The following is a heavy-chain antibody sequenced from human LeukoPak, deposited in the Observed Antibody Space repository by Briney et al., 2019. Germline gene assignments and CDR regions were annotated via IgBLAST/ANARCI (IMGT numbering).Heavy chain of an antibody. CDR1: AYTFTGYY. J-gene: IGHJ6*02. CDR3: ARVPRNYDPHYYYYYGMDV. D-gene: IGHD1-7*01. Sequence: GASVKVSCKASAYTFTGYYMHWVRQAPGQGLEWMGCSIPNSGGTNYGQKFQGRVTMTKDTSISTAYMELSRLRSDDTAVYYCARVPRNYDPHYYYYYGMDVWGQGTTVTVSS. V-gene: IGHV1-2*02. CDR2: SIPNSGGT.